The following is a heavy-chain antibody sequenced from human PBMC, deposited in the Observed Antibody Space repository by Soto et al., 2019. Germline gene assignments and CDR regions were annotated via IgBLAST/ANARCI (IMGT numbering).Heavy chain of an antibody. D-gene: IGHD5-12*01. Sequence: GGSLRLSCAASGFTFSSYSMNWVRQAPGKGLEWVSSISSSSSYIYYADSVKGRFTISRDNAKNSLYLQMNSLRAEDTAVYYCARSKVRERGYAIGYWGQGTLVTVSS. CDR2: ISSSSSYI. CDR1: GFTFSSYS. CDR3: ARSKVRERGYAIGY. J-gene: IGHJ4*02. V-gene: IGHV3-21*01.